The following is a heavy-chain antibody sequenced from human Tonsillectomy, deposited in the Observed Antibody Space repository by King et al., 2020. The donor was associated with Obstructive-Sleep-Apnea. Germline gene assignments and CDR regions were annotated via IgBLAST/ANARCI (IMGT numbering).Heavy chain of an antibody. V-gene: IGHV3-49*03. J-gene: IGHJ2*01. D-gene: IGHD3-10*01. CDR3: TKEDRGSGRGYCDL. CDR2: IRSEGYGGAT. Sequence: VQLVESEGGLVQPGRSLRLSCTTSGFAFVDYAMDWFRQAPGKGLEWIGFIRSEGYGGATEYGASVKGRFIISRDDYKGTAYLQMNSLKTEDTAIYYCTKEDRGSGRGYCDLWGRGTLVSVSS. CDR1: GFAFVDYA.